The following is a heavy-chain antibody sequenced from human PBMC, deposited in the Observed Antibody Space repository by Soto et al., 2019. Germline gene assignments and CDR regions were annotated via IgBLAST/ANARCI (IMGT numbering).Heavy chain of an antibody. J-gene: IGHJ6*03. Sequence: SETLSLTCAVYGGSFSGYYWSWIRQPPGKGLEWIGEINHSGSTNYNPSLKSRVTISVDTSKNQFSLKLSSVTAADTAVYYCARGILTRYRPRYYYYYMDVWGKGTTVTVSS. CDR1: GGSFSGYY. V-gene: IGHV4-34*01. CDR2: INHSGST. CDR3: ARGILTRYRPRYYYYYMDV. D-gene: IGHD3-9*01.